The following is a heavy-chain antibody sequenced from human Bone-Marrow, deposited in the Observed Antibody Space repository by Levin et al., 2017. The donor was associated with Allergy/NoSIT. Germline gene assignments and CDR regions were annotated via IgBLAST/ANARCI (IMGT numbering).Heavy chain of an antibody. Sequence: GESLKISCATSGFKFSSYGMYWVRQPPGKGLEWVSSISAGSSYSDYGDSVKGRFTVSRDNAQNSLYLQMNSLRAEDTAVYYCARDSGSQLYYFDYWGLGILVTVSS. V-gene: IGHV3-21*01. CDR3: ARDSGSQLYYFDY. CDR2: ISAGSSYS. J-gene: IGHJ4*02. CDR1: GFKFSSYG. D-gene: IGHD1-26*01.